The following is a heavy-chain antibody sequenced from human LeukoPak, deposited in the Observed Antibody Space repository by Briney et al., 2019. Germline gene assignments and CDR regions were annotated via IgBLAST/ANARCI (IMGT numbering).Heavy chain of an antibody. D-gene: IGHD2-2*01. CDR3: AVGGYCSSTSCYAEVPRRHYWFDP. Sequence: SETLSLTCTFSGGSISSYYWSWIRQPPGKGLEWIGEINHSGSTNYNPSLKSRVTISVDTSKNQFSLKLSSVTAADTAVYYCAVGGYCSSTSCYAEVPRRHYWFDPWGQGTLVTVSS. CDR1: GGSISSYY. V-gene: IGHV4-34*01. CDR2: INHSGST. J-gene: IGHJ5*02.